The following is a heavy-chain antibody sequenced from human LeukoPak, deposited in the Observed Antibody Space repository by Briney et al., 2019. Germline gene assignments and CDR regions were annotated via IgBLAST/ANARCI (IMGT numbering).Heavy chain of an antibody. CDR2: INNAGSTT. CDR1: GLSFSNYW. Sequence: GGSLRLSCEASGLSFSNYWMFWVRQVPGKGLVWVSHINNAGSTTGYADSVKGRFTISRDNAKNTLYLQMNSLRAEDTAVYYCVRDGSSWSFDYWGQGTLVTVSS. V-gene: IGHV3-74*01. D-gene: IGHD6-13*01. J-gene: IGHJ4*02. CDR3: VRDGSSWSFDY.